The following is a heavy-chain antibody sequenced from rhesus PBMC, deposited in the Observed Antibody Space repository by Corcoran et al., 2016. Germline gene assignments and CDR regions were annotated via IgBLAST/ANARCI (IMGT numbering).Heavy chain of an antibody. J-gene: IGHJ4*01. CDR2: ISGSGGST. CDR3: ASGIAASIYDY. CDR1: GGSISSNY. D-gene: IGHD6-25*01. V-gene: IGHV4-173*01. Sequence: QLQLQESGPGLVKPSETLSLPCAVSGGSISSNYWSWLRQPPGKGLEWIGRISGSGGSTDYNHPLKSRVTKSTDTSKDQFSLKLSSVTAADTGGYYCASGIAASIYDYWGQGVLVTVSS.